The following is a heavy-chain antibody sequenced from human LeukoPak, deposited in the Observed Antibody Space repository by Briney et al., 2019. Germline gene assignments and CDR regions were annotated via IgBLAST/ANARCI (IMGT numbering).Heavy chain of an antibody. D-gene: IGHD3-10*01. CDR1: GGSISSGDYY. V-gene: IGHV4-61*08. J-gene: IGHJ4*02. Sequence: PSQTLSLTCTVSGGSISSGDYYWSWIRQPPGKGLEWIGYIYYSGSTNYNPSLESRVTISVDTSKNQFSLKLSSVTAADTAVYYCARDDPAGVIFDYWGQGTLVTVSS. CDR3: ARDDPAGVIFDY. CDR2: IYYSGST.